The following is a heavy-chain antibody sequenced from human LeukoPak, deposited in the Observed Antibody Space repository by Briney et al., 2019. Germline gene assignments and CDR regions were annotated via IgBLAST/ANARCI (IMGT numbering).Heavy chain of an antibody. CDR1: GGTFSSYA. CDR2: IIPIFGTA. D-gene: IGHD5-24*01. CDR3: ARDLADGYHRGWFDP. Sequence: SVKVSCKASGGTFSSYAISWLRQAPGQGLEWMGGIIPIFGTANYAQKFQGRVTITADESTSTAYMELSSLRSEDTAVYYCARDLADGYHRGWFDPWGQGTLVTVSS. J-gene: IGHJ5*02. V-gene: IGHV1-69*13.